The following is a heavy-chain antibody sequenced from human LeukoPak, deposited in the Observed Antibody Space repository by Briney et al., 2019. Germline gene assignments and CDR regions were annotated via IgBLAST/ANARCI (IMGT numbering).Heavy chain of an antibody. CDR3: ARGPEGYYYYYYMGV. V-gene: IGHV1-69*06. CDR1: GDTFNSYA. CDR2: IIPIFGTT. Sequence: SVKVSCKASGDTFNSYAISWVRQAPGQGLEWMGGIIPIFGTTNYAQKFQGRVTNTGDKSTSPAYMELSSLRSEDTAVYYCARGPEGYYYYYYMGVWGKGTTVTVSS. J-gene: IGHJ6*03.